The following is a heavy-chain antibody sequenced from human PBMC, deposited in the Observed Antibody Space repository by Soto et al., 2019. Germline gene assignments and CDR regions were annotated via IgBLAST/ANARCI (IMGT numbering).Heavy chain of an antibody. CDR2: IYWDDEK. V-gene: IGHV2-5*02. J-gene: IGHJ3*02. CDR3: AHRLTWDAFDI. CDR1: GFSLSDNGVG. Sequence: QITLKESGPTLVKRTQTLTLTFTFSGFSLSDNGVGVGWIRQPPGKALEWLALIYWDDEKIYSPSLKTRLTITKDTSKNQVLLTMTNMDPVDTATYYCAHRLTWDAFDIWGQGTMVTVSS. D-gene: IGHD1-26*01.